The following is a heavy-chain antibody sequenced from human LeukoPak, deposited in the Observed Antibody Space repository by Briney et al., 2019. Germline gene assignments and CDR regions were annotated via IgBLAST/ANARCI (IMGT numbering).Heavy chain of an antibody. D-gene: IGHD3-22*01. V-gene: IGHV3-23*01. CDR1: GFTFSSYA. J-gene: IGHJ6*02. CDR3: AKGPGSSGPTGAYYYYYGMDV. CDR2: ISGSGGCT. Sequence: PGASLRLSCAASGFTFSSYAMSWVRQAPGKGLEWVSAISGSGGCTYYADSVKGRFTISRDNSKNTLYLQMNSLRAEDTAVYYCAKGPGSSGPTGAYYYYYGMDVWGQGTTVTVSS.